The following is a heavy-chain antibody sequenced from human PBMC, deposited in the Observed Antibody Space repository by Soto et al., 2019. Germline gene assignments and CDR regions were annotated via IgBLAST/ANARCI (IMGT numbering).Heavy chain of an antibody. V-gene: IGHV1-69*13. CDR2: IIPIFGTA. CDR3: ARARGIAARPVYYYYGMDV. Sequence: GASVKVSCKASGGTFNSYANSWVRQAPGQGLEWMGGIIPIFGTANYAQKFQGRVTITADESTSTAYMELSSLRSGDTAVYYCARARGIAARPVYYYYGMDVWGQGTTVTVSS. J-gene: IGHJ6*02. CDR1: GGTFNSYA. D-gene: IGHD6-6*01.